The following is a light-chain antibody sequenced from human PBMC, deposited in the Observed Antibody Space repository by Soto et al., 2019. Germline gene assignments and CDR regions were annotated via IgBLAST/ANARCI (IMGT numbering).Light chain of an antibody. CDR2: DVS. CDR3: SSYTSSSLYV. J-gene: IGLJ1*01. V-gene: IGLV2-14*01. CDR1: SSDVGGYNY. Sequence: QSALTQPASVSGSPGQSITISCTGTSSDVGGYNYVSWYQQHPGEAPKLMIYDVSNRPSGVSNRFSGSKSGNTASLTISGLQAEDEADYYCSSYTSSSLYVFGTGTKLTVL.